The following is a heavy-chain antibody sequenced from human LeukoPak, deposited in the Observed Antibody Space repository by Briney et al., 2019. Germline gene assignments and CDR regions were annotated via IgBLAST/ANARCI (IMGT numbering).Heavy chain of an antibody. V-gene: IGHV3-30*09. D-gene: IGHD6-19*01. J-gene: IGHJ5*02. CDR3: ARDRLAETGKNWFAP. Sequence: GRSLRLSCAASGFTFSSYAMHWVRQAPGKGLEWVTVISYDGTNKYYADSVKGRFAISRDNSKNTLYLQMNSLRVEDTAVYYCARDRLAETGKNWFAPGGKEPRVTVPS. CDR2: ISYDGTNK. CDR1: GFTFSSYA.